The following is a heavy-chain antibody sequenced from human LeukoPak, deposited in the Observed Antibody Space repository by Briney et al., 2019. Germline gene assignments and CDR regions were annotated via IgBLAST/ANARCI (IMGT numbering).Heavy chain of an antibody. CDR1: GFTFSSFG. D-gene: IGHD3-3*02. CDR3: ARGWLSRYVDY. J-gene: IGHJ4*02. Sequence: GGSLRLSCAASGFTFSSFGMHWVRQAPGKGLEWVAVIWFDGSNKFYAESVMGRFTISRDDSKNTVYLQMNSLRAEDTAVYYCARGWLSRYVDYWGQGTLVTVSS. CDR2: IWFDGSNK. V-gene: IGHV3-33*01.